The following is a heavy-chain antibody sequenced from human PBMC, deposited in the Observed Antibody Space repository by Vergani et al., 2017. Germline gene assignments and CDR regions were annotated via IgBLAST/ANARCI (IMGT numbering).Heavy chain of an antibody. J-gene: IGHJ4*02. CDR3: ARVKGVTTGQYYFDY. CDR1: GGSISSSNW. Sequence: QVQLQESGPGLVKPPGTLSLTCAVSGGSISSSNWWSWVRQPPGKGLEWIGEIYHSGSTNSNPALKSRVTISVDKSKNQFSMKLSSVTAADTAVYYCARVKGVTTGQYYFDYWGQGTLVTVSS. D-gene: IGHD4-17*01. V-gene: IGHV4-4*03. CDR2: IYHSGST.